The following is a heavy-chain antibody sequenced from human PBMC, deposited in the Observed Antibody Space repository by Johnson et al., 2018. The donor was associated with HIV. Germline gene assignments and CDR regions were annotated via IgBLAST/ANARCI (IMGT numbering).Heavy chain of an antibody. D-gene: IGHD4-11*01. CDR1: GFTFSSYA. V-gene: IGHV3-30*04. J-gene: IGHJ3*02. CDR3: ARETRDDAFDI. Sequence: QMLLVESGGGVVQPGRSLRLSCAASGFTFSSYAIHWVRQAPGKGLELVAAISYDGSNKYYAASVKGRFTISRDNAKNSLYLQMNSLRAEDTAVYYCARETRDDAFDIWGQGTMVTVSS. CDR2: ISYDGSNK.